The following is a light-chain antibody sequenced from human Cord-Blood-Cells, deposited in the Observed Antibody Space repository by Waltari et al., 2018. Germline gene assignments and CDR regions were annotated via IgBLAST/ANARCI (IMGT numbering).Light chain of an antibody. J-gene: IGKJ2*04. CDR3: QQYDNLPRS. V-gene: IGKV1-33*01. Sequence: DIQMTQSPSSLSASVGDRVTITCQASQDISNYLNWYQQKPGKAPKLLIYDASNLETGVPSRFSGSGSGTDFTFTIISLQPEEIATYYCQQYDNLPRSFGQGTKLEIK. CDR1: QDISNY. CDR2: DAS.